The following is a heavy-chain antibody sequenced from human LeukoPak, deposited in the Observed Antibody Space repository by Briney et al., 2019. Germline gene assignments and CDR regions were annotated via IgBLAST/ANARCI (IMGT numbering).Heavy chain of an antibody. V-gene: IGHV3-23*01. CDR2: ISVSGDWT. CDR3: ANYRQSITAAGNSREFADY. CDR1: GFTFSSYY. D-gene: IGHD6-13*01. Sequence: PGGSLRLSCAASGFTFSSYYMIWVRRAPGKGLEWVSVISVSGDWTYYADSVKGRFTISRDNSKNTLYLQMNSLRAEDTAVYYCANYRQSITAAGNSREFADYWGQGTLVTVSS. J-gene: IGHJ4*02.